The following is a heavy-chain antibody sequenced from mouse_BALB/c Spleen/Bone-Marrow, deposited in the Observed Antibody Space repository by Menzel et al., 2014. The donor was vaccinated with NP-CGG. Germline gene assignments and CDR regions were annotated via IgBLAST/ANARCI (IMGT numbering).Heavy chain of an antibody. V-gene: IGHV14-3*02. J-gene: IGHJ3*01. D-gene: IGHD2-4*01. CDR1: GFNIKDTY. Sequence: VQLQQPGAELVKPGASVKLSCTASGFNIKDTYMHWVKQRPEQGLEWIGNIDPANGNTKYDPKFQGKATITADTSSSTAYLQLSSLTSEDTAVYYCARGDYGGFAYWGQGTLVTVSA. CDR2: IDPANGNT. CDR3: ARGDYGGFAY.